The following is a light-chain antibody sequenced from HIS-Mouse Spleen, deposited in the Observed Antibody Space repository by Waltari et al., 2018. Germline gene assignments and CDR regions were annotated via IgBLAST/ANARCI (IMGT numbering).Light chain of an antibody. V-gene: IGLV3-10*01. Sequence: SYELTQPPSVSVSPGQTARNTCSVDALPKQYADWYQQKSGQAPVLGIYEDSKRPSGIPERFSGSSSGTMATLTISGAQVEDEADYYCYSTDSSGNHRVFGGGTKLTVL. CDR1: ALPKQY. CDR2: EDS. J-gene: IGLJ2*01. CDR3: YSTDSSGNHRV.